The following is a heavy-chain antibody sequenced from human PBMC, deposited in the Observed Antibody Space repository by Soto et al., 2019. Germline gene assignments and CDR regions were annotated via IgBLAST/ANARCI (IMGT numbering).Heavy chain of an antibody. J-gene: IGHJ6*02. CDR2: IWYDGSKK. Sequence: GGSLRLSCAASGFTFSSFGMHWVRQAPGKGLEWVSLIWYDGSKKSYGDSVKGRFTISRDNSRNTVYLQMNSLRADDTAVYYCAKNWEQWLVKYYYGMDVWGQGTTVTVSS. CDR1: GFTFSSFG. V-gene: IGHV3-33*06. D-gene: IGHD6-19*01. CDR3: AKNWEQWLVKYYYGMDV.